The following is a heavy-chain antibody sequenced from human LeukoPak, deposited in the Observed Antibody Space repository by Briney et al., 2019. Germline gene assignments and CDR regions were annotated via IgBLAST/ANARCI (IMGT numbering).Heavy chain of an antibody. CDR2: MSYDGSNK. V-gene: IGHV3-30*03. J-gene: IGHJ4*02. Sequence: GRSLRLSCATSGFTFSTYGMHWVRQAPGKGLEWVAVMSYDGSNKYYADSVKGRFTISRDNSKNTVYLQMNSLRAEDTAVYYCARDPRSDPPVEWGQGTLVTVSS. CDR1: GFTFSTYG. CDR3: ARDPRSDPPVE.